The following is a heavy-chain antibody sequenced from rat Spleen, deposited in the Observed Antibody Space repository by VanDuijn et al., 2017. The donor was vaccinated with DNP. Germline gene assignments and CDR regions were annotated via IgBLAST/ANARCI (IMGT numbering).Heavy chain of an antibody. V-gene: IGHV5-31*01. Sequence: EVQLVETGGGLVQPGGSLKLSCVASGFTFSNRWMFWIRQAPGKGLEWMASISHDGGGTFYGDSVKGRFTISRENAKTTLYLQMNSLRSEDTATYYCATSTGAYWGQGILVTVSS. D-gene: IGHD1-2*01. CDR1: GFTFSNRW. CDR3: ATSTGAY. J-gene: IGHJ3*01. CDR2: ISHDGGGT.